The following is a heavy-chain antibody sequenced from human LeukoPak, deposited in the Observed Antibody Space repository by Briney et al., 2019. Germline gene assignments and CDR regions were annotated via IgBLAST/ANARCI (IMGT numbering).Heavy chain of an antibody. V-gene: IGHV3-53*01. D-gene: IGHD3-10*01. CDR3: AKPMVRGVIFMDV. CDR2: IYSGGST. Sequence: PGGSLRLSCAASGFTVSSNYMSWVRQAPGKGLEWVSVIYSGGSTYYADSVKGRFTISRDNSKNTLYLQMNSLRAEDTAVYYCAKPMVRGVIFMDVWGKGTTVTISS. CDR1: GFTVSSNY. J-gene: IGHJ6*04.